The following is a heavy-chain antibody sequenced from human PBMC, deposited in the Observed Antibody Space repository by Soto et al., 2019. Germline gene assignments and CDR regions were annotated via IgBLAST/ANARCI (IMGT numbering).Heavy chain of an antibody. Sequence: SETLSLTCTVSGGSISNYYWSWIRQPPGKGLEWIGYIYYSGSTRYNPSLKSRVTISVDTSKNQFSLKLSSVTAAYTAVYYCARHGPIAAAGTVFDYWGQGTLVTVS. CDR2: IYYSGST. J-gene: IGHJ4*02. V-gene: IGHV4-59*08. CDR1: GGSISNYY. CDR3: ARHGPIAAAGTVFDY. D-gene: IGHD6-13*01.